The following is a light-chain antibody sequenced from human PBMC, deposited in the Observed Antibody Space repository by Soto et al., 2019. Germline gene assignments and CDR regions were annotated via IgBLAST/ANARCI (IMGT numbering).Light chain of an antibody. Sequence: EVVLTQSPVTLSLSPGERATLSCRASQSVSSNLAWYQQKPGQAPRLLIYGASTRATGIPARFSGSGSGTEFTLTISSLQSEDFAVYYCQQYNNWPPITFGQGTRLEI. J-gene: IGKJ5*01. CDR2: GAS. CDR1: QSVSSN. V-gene: IGKV3-15*01. CDR3: QQYNNWPPIT.